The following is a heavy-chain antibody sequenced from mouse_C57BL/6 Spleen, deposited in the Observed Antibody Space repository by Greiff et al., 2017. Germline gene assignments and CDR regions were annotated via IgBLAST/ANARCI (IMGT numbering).Heavy chain of an antibody. Sequence: QVHVKQSGAELVRPGASVTLSCKASGYTFTDYEMHWVKQTPVHGLEWIGAIDPETGGTAYNQKFKGKAILTADKSSSTAYMELRSLTSEDSAVYYCTRAGTSAWFAYWGQGTLVTVSA. D-gene: IGHD4-1*01. CDR1: GYTFTDYE. CDR3: TRAGTSAWFAY. V-gene: IGHV1-15*01. J-gene: IGHJ3*01. CDR2: IDPETGGT.